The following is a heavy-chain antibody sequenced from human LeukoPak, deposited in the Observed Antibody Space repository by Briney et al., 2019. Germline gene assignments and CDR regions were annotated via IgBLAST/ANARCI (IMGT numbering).Heavy chain of an antibody. CDR3: ARAYKDRSLAGKKESFQH. V-gene: IGHV3-9*01. CDR2: ISWNSGTI. D-gene: IGHD6-19*01. CDR1: GFTFDNYA. J-gene: IGHJ1*01. Sequence: GGPLRLSCAASGFTFDNYAMNWVRQVPGKGLEWISLISWNSGTIGYADSVKGRFTISRDNANNFLYLQMNSLRAEDTALYYCARAYKDRSLAGKKESFQHWGQGTLVTVSS.